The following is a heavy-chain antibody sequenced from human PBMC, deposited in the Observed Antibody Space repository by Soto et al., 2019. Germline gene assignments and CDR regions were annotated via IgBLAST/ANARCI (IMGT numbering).Heavy chain of an antibody. CDR2: IYSGGST. CDR1: GFTVSSNY. D-gene: IGHD6-19*01. Sequence: EVQLVESGGGLVQPGGSLRLYCAASGFTVSSNYMSWVRQAPGKGLEWVSVIYSGGSTYYADSVKGRFTISRDNSKNTLYLQMNSLRAEDTAVYYCARDGSGWNYFDYWGQGTLVTVSS. CDR3: ARDGSGWNYFDY. J-gene: IGHJ4*02. V-gene: IGHV3-66*01.